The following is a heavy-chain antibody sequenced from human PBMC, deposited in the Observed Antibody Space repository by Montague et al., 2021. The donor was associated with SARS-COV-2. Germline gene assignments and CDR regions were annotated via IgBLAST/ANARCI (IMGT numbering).Heavy chain of an antibody. J-gene: IGHJ4*02. CDR1: GGSVSSATGY. Sequence: SETLSLTCTVSGGSVSSATGYWSWIRQPPGKGLEWIGYIHYSGTTSYKSSLKNRVSLSLDTSKNQFSLNLTSVTAADAAVYHCVRELPSYCSTNKCYPYYFDVWGQGALVTVSS. V-gene: IGHV4-61*01. CDR2: IHYSGTT. CDR3: VRELPSYCSTNKCYPYYFDV. D-gene: IGHD2-2*01.